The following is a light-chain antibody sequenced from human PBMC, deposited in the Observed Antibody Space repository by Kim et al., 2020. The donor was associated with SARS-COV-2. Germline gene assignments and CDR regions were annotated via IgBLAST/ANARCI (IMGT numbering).Light chain of an antibody. V-gene: IGLV3-1*01. Sequence: SVARGQTATISCAEDKWGDKDGYWYQQKPGQSPVLVIYQDRKRHWGIPERFSGSNSGNTATLTISGSQAMDEADNYCQAWDSGTGVFGTGTKVTV. CDR1: KWGDKD. CDR2: QDR. J-gene: IGLJ1*01. CDR3: QAWDSGTGV.